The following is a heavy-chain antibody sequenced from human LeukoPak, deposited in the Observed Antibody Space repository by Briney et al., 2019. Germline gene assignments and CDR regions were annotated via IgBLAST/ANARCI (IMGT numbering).Heavy chain of an antibody. CDR1: GFTFSSYA. CDR2: ISYDGSNK. V-gene: IGHV3-30-3*01. D-gene: IGHD2-21*01. CDR3: ARDRRFPSVDYYYYGMDV. J-gene: IGHJ6*02. Sequence: GGSLRLSCAASGFTFSSYAMHWVRQAPGKGLEWVAVISYDGSNKYYADSVKGRFTISRDNSKNTLYLQMNSLRAEDTAVYYCARDRRFPSVDYYYYGMDVWGQGTTVTVSS.